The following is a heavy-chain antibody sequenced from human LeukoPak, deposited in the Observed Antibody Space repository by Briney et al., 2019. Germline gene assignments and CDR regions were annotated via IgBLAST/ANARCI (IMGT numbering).Heavy chain of an antibody. Sequence: PSETLSLTCTVSGGSISSSSYYWGWIRQPPGKGLEWIGSIYYSGSTYYNPSLKSRVTISVDTSKNQFSLKLSSVTAADTAVYYCARGGDGYNLPGFVYPFDYWGQGTLVTVSS. CDR1: GGSISSSSYY. V-gene: IGHV4-39*01. CDR3: ARGGDGYNLPGFVYPFDY. J-gene: IGHJ4*02. D-gene: IGHD5-24*01. CDR2: IYYSGST.